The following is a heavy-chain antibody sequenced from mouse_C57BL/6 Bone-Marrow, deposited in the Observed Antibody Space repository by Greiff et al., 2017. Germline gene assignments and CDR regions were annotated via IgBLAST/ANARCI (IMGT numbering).Heavy chain of an antibody. CDR1: GFSLTSYG. CDR2: LWSGGST. CDR3: ARNQLSRQLWNYFDY. Sequence: VQLQESGPGLVQPSQSLSITCTVSGFSLTSYGVHWVRQSPGKGLEWLGVLWSGGSTDYNAAFISRLSISKDNSKSQVFFKMNSLQADDTAIYYWARNQLSRQLWNYFDYWGQGTTLTVSS. D-gene: IGHD3-2*01. J-gene: IGHJ2*01. V-gene: IGHV2-2*01.